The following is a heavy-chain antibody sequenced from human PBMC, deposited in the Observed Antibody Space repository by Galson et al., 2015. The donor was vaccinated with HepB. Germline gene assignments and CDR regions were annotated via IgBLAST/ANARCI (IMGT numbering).Heavy chain of an antibody. D-gene: IGHD3-22*01. V-gene: IGHV3-23*01. Sequence: SLRLSCAASGFTFSSYSMSWVRQAPGKGLEWVSAVSGRGDSTYYAGSVEGRFTISRDNSKNTLYLQMNSLRAEDTAVYYCAKDLRAAPDRSGSYYFDYWGQGTLVTVSS. CDR1: GFTFSSYS. CDR2: VSGRGDST. J-gene: IGHJ4*02. CDR3: AKDLRAAPDRSGSYYFDY.